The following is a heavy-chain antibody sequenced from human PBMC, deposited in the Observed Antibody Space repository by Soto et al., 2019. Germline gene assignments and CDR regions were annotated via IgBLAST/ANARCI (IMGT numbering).Heavy chain of an antibody. Sequence: QVQLVQSGAEVKKPGASVKVSCKVSGYTLTELSMHWVRQAPGKGLEWMGGFDPEDGETIYAQKFQGRVTMTEDTSTDTAYMELSSLRSEDTAVYYCATPSQYYDSSGYRRAFDIWGQGTMVTVSS. CDR2: FDPEDGET. CDR1: GYTLTELS. CDR3: ATPSQYYDSSGYRRAFDI. J-gene: IGHJ3*02. D-gene: IGHD3-22*01. V-gene: IGHV1-24*01.